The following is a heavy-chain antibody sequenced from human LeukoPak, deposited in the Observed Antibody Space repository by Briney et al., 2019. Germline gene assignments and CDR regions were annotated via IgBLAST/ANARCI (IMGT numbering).Heavy chain of an antibody. V-gene: IGHV3-33*08. D-gene: IGHD6-13*01. J-gene: IGHJ4*02. CDR2: IWYDGSNK. Sequence: GGSLRLSCAASGFTFSTYAMHWVRQAPGKGLEWVAVIWYDGSNKYYADSVKGRFTISRGNSKNTLYLQMNSLRAEDTAVYYCARGLAAAGTALLFDYWGQGTLVTVSS. CDR1: GFTFSTYA. CDR3: ARGLAAAGTALLFDY.